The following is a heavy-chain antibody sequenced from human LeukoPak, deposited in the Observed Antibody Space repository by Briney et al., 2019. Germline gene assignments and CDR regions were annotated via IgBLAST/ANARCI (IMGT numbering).Heavy chain of an antibody. D-gene: IGHD3-16*02. CDR2: IYHSGST. CDR1: GYSISSGYY. J-gene: IGHJ4*02. CDR3: ARGGPYYYGSGSYDYVWGSYRSPYYFDY. Sequence: PSETLSLTCTVSGYSISSGYYWGWIRQPPGKGLEWIGSIYHSGSTYYNPSLKSRVTISVDTSKNQFSLKLSSVTAADTAVYYCARGGPYYYGSGSYDYVWGSYRSPYYFDYWGQGTLVTVSS. V-gene: IGHV4-38-2*02.